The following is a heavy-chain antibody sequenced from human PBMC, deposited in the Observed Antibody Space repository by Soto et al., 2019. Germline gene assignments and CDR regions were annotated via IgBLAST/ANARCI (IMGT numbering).Heavy chain of an antibody. CDR3: ARDRKSIAARRGTYYYYYYGMDV. Sequence: ETLSLTCAVSGGSISSGNWWSWVRQPPGKGLEWIGEIYHSGSTNYNPSLKSRVTISVDKSKNQFSLKLSSVTAADTAVYYCARDRKSIAARRGTYYYYYYGMDVWGQGTKVTVSS. D-gene: IGHD6-6*01. V-gene: IGHV4-4*02. CDR2: IYHSGST. CDR1: GGSISSGNW. J-gene: IGHJ6*02.